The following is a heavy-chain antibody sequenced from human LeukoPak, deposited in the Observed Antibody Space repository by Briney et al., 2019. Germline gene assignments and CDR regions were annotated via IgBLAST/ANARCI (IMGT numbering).Heavy chain of an antibody. J-gene: IGHJ3*02. CDR1: GFTFSSYG. Sequence: GGSLRLSCAASGFTFSSYGMSWVRQAPGKGLEWVSAISGSGGSTYYADSVKGRFTISRDNAKNSLYLQMNSLRAEDTAVYYCARGRVYYDSSGYSDAFDIWGQGTMVTVSS. V-gene: IGHV3-23*01. CDR3: ARGRVYYDSSGYSDAFDI. D-gene: IGHD3-22*01. CDR2: ISGSGGST.